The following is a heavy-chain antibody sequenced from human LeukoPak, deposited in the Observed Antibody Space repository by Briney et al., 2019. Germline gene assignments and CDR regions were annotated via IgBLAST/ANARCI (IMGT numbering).Heavy chain of an antibody. CDR2: ISGSGGST. D-gene: IGHD3-10*01. CDR3: AKDSNYYGSGTYSKGPVDY. Sequence: GGSLRLSCAASGFTFSSYAMSWIRQAPGKGLEWVSVISGSGGSTYYADSVKGRFTLSRDNSKNTLYLQMNSLRAEDTAVYYCAKDSNYYGSGTYSKGPVDYWGQGTLVTVSS. J-gene: IGHJ4*02. V-gene: IGHV3-23*01. CDR1: GFTFSSYA.